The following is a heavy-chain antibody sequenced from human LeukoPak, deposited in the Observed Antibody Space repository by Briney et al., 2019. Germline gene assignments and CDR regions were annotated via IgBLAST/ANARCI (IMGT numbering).Heavy chain of an antibody. CDR1: GGSISSYY. J-gene: IGHJ4*02. V-gene: IGHV4-59*12. Sequence: SETLSLTCTVSGGSISSYYWSWIRQPPGKGLEWIGYISYSGSTDSNPSLKSRVTMSIDTSKDQFSLKLSSVTAADTAVYYCARSGVLAYCGGDCYFETWGQGTLVTVSS. CDR3: ARSGVLAYCGGDCYFET. D-gene: IGHD2-21*02. CDR2: ISYSGST.